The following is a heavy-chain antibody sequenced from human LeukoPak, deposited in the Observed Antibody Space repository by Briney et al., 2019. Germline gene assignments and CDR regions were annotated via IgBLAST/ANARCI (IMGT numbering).Heavy chain of an antibody. Sequence: PGGSLRLSCAASGFTFSSYEMNWVRQAPGKGLEWVSYISSSGSTIYYADSVKGRFTISRDNAKNSLYLQMNSLRAEDTAVYYCARDGSGIAAAGTRRVFDYWGQGTLVTVSS. CDR3: ARDGSGIAAAGTRRVFDY. V-gene: IGHV3-48*03. CDR1: GFTFSSYE. D-gene: IGHD6-13*01. CDR2: ISSSGSTI. J-gene: IGHJ4*02.